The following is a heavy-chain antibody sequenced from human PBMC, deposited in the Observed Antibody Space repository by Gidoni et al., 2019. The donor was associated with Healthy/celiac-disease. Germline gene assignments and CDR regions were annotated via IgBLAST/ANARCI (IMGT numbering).Heavy chain of an antibody. V-gene: IGHV3-21*01. Sequence: EVQLVESGGGLVKPGGSLRLSCAASGFTFSSYSMNWVRQAPGKGLEWVSSISSSSSYIYYADSVKGRFTISRDNAKNSLYLQMNSLRAEDTAVYYCARDSSYGFFSLCDYWGQGTLVTVSS. CDR1: GFTFSSYS. CDR3: ARDSSYGFFSLCDY. CDR2: ISSSSSYI. J-gene: IGHJ4*02. D-gene: IGHD3-10*01.